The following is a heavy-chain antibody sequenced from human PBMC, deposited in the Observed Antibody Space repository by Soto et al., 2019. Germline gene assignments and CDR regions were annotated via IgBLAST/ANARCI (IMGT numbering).Heavy chain of an antibody. D-gene: IGHD4-17*01. CDR2: ITASGGRT. V-gene: IGHV3-23*01. CDR3: AKDTRYADYVRWFDS. J-gene: IGHJ5*01. Sequence: SCTASGFTFRSYAMTWVRQASGRGLEGVSGITASGGRTFYANSVKGRFTISRDNSRSTLYLQMNSLRAEDTAVYYCAKDTRYADYVRWFDSWGQGTLVTVSS. CDR1: GFTFRSYA.